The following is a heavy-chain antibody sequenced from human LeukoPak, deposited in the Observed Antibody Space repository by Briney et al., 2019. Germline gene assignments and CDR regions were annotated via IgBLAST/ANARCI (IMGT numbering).Heavy chain of an antibody. D-gene: IGHD3-22*01. CDR3: ARDTNPTYCYDSSGGDY. CDR2: ISSSSSYI. J-gene: IGHJ4*02. Sequence: GGSLRLSCAASGFTFSSYSMNWVRQAPGKGLEWVSSISSSSSYIYYADSVRGRFTISRDNAKNSLYLQMNSLRAEDTAVYYCARDTNPTYCYDSSGGDYWGQGTLVGVSS. CDR1: GFTFSSYS. V-gene: IGHV3-21*01.